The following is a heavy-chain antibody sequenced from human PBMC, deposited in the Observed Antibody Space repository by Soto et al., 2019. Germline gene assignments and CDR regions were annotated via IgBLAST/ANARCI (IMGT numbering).Heavy chain of an antibody. CDR3: AKGYSGYDYYDY. J-gene: IGHJ4*02. CDR1: GFTFSSDA. D-gene: IGHD5-12*01. V-gene: IGHV3-23*01. Sequence: GGSLRLSCAVSGFTFSSDAMSWVRQAPGKGLEWVSAISGSGGSTYYADSVKGRFTISRDNSKNTLDLQMNSLRVEDTAVYYCAKGYSGYDYYDYWGQGTLVTVSS. CDR2: ISGSGGST.